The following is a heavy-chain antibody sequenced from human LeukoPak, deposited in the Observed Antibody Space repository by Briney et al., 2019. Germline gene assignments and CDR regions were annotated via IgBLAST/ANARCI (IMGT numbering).Heavy chain of an antibody. Sequence: ASVKVSCKASGYTFTGYYMHWVRQAPGQGLEWMGWINPNSGGTNYAQKFQGRVTMTRDTSISTAYMDLSRLRFDDTAVYYCASKTYDSTGYYYFQHWGQGTLVTVSS. D-gene: IGHD3-22*01. CDR1: GYTFTGYY. V-gene: IGHV1-2*02. J-gene: IGHJ1*01. CDR3: ASKTYDSTGYYYFQH. CDR2: INPNSGGT.